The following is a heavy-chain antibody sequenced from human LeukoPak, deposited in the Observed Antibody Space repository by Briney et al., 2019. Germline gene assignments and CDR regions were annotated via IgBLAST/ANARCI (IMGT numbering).Heavy chain of an antibody. CDR2: INPNSGGT. CDR1: GYTFTGYY. J-gene: IGHJ4*02. CDR3: ARDGYYGSGSYYPFDY. V-gene: IGHV1-2*02. Sequence: ASVKVSCKASGYTFTGYYMHWVRQAPGQGLGWMGWINPNSGGTNYAQKFQGRVTMTRDTSISTAYMELSRLRSDDTAVYYCARDGYYGSGSYYPFDYWGQGTLVTVSS. D-gene: IGHD3-10*01.